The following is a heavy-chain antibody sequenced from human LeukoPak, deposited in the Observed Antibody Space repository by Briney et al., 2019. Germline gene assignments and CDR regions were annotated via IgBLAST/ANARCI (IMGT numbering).Heavy chain of an antibody. J-gene: IGHJ4*02. CDR3: AKYYYGSGSSPLNFDY. D-gene: IGHD3-10*01. CDR2: IRTSAGHI. CDR1: GFSFSSYG. Sequence: GGSLRLSCAASGFSFSSYGMGWVRQAPGKGLEWVSTIRTSAGHIYYADSVKGRFTISRDNSKNTVYLQMNSQRAEDTAVYYCAKYYYGSGSSPLNFDYWGQGTLVTVSS. V-gene: IGHV3-23*01.